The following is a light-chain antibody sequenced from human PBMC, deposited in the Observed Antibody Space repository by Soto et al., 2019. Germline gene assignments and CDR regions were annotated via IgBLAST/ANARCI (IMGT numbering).Light chain of an antibody. CDR1: QSVSSSY. J-gene: IGKJ5*01. Sequence: EIVLTQSPGTLSLSPGERATLSCRASQSVSSSYLAWNQEKPGQAPRLLIYGASSKATGIPDRFSGSGSWTDFTLTISRLEPEDFAVYHCQQYGSSLPITFGQGTRLEIK. CDR3: QQYGSSLPIT. V-gene: IGKV3-20*01. CDR2: GAS.